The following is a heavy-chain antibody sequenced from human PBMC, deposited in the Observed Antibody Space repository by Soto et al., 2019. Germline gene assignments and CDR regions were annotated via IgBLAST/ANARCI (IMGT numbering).Heavy chain of an antibody. CDR3: AREDIMGTRSFDY. Sequence: GGSLRLSCGVSEFMFSGYSMNWVRQAPGKGLEWLSYICSRSQTIYYADSVKGRFTISRDNAKNSLYLQMDSLRDEDTAVYFCAREDIMGTRSFDYWGQGIGVTVSS. CDR1: EFMFSGYS. D-gene: IGHD1-26*01. V-gene: IGHV3-48*02. J-gene: IGHJ4*02. CDR2: ICSRSQTI.